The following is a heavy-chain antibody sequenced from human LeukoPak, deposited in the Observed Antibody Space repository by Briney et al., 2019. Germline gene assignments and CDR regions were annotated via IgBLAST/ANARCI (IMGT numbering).Heavy chain of an antibody. V-gene: IGHV4-30-2*01. J-gene: IGHJ4*02. Sequence: SQTLSLTCSVSGGSISSGGYSWSWIRQPPGKGLEWIGYIYHSGSTYYNPSLKSRVTISVDRSKNQFSLKLSSVTAADTAVYYCASSLGDYYDSSGSFDYWGQGTLVTVSS. D-gene: IGHD3-22*01. CDR2: IYHSGST. CDR1: GGSISSGGYS. CDR3: ASSLGDYYDSSGSFDY.